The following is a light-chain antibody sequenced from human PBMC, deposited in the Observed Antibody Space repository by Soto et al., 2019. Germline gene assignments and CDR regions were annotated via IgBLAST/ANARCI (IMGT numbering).Light chain of an antibody. CDR1: QSLSTRS. J-gene: IGKJ1*01. CDR3: QQYGRSVG. V-gene: IGKV3-20*01. Sequence: EIVLTQSPGTLSLSPGERLTLSCRTSQSLSTRSLAWYQQKPGQAPSLLIYEASTRAPGTPDRFSGSGSGTDFTLTVSRLEPEDFAVYYCQQYGRSVGFGQVTKVEIK. CDR2: EAS.